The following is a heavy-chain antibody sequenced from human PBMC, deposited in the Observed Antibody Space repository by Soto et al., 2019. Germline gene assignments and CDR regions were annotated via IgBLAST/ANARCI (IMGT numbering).Heavy chain of an antibody. CDR1: GGTFSSYA. D-gene: IGHD3-10*01. V-gene: IGHV1-69*06. J-gene: IGHJ6*02. CDR2: IIPIFGTA. CDR3: AREEVTMVRGVTRFYYYYGMDV. Sequence: SVKVSCKASGGTFSSYAISWVRQAPGQGLEWMGGIIPIFGTANYAQKFQGRVTIPADKSTSTAYMALSSLRSEDTAVYYCAREEVTMVRGVTRFYYYYGMDVWGQGTTVTSP.